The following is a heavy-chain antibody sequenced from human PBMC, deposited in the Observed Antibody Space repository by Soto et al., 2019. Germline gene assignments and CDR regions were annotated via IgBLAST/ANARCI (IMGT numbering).Heavy chain of an antibody. J-gene: IGHJ4*02. Sequence: SVKVSCKASGGTFSNYPIAWVRQAPGQGLEWVGAIVPIFGTTNYAQNFQGRVTLTADESASTAYMELSSLTSADTALYYCARPRTVATTKGYDFWGQGTQVTVSS. D-gene: IGHD1-1*01. CDR3: ARPRTVATTKGYDF. CDR1: GGTFSNYP. CDR2: IVPIFGTT. V-gene: IGHV1-69*13.